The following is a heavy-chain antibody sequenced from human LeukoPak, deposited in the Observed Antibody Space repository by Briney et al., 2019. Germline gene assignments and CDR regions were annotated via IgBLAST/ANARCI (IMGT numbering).Heavy chain of an antibody. Sequence: SETLSLTCTVSGGSISGYYWSWIRQPPGKGLEWIGYIYYSGSTNYNRSLKSRVTISVDTSKNQFSLRLSSVTAADTAVYYCARAGWYGRYFDYWGQGTLVTVSS. CDR2: IYYSGST. J-gene: IGHJ4*02. V-gene: IGHV4-59*01. CDR1: GGSISGYY. CDR3: ARAGWYGRYFDY. D-gene: IGHD6-19*01.